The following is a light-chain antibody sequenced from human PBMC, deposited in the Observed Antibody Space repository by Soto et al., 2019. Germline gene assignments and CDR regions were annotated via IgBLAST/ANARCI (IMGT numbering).Light chain of an antibody. Sequence: QSALTQPASVSGSPGQSITIFCSGTSSDVGAYNYVSWYQQHPGKAPKLMIYEVSNRPSGVSNRFSGSKSGNTASLTISGLQAEDEADYYCSSYTSSSTLPVFGTGTKLTVL. CDR3: SSYTSSSTLPV. CDR2: EVS. CDR1: SSDVGAYNY. J-gene: IGLJ1*01. V-gene: IGLV2-14*01.